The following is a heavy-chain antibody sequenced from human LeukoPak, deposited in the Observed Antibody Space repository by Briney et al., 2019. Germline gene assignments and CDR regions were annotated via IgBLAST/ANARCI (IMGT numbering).Heavy chain of an antibody. Sequence: GGSLRLSCAASGFTFSSYSMNWVRQAPGKGLEWVSSISSSSSYIYYADSVKGRFTISRDNAKNSLYLQMNSLRAEDTAVYYCARHDYGGNGDAFDIWGQGTMVTVSS. J-gene: IGHJ3*02. CDR2: ISSSSSYI. CDR3: ARHDYGGNGDAFDI. D-gene: IGHD4-23*01. V-gene: IGHV3-21*01. CDR1: GFTFSSYS.